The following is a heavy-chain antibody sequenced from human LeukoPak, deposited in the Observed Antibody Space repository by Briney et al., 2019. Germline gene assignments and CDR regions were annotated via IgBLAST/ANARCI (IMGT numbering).Heavy chain of an antibody. CDR3: ARDGAAYGGNSGDYYYGMDV. J-gene: IGHJ6*02. CDR1: GFTFSSDG. CDR2: IWYDGSNK. D-gene: IGHD4-23*01. V-gene: IGHV3-33*01. Sequence: GXXLRXSXAASGFTFSSDGMHWVRQAXGXXREWVAVIWYDGSNKYYAASVKGRFTISRDNSKNTLYLQMNTLRAEDTAVYYCARDGAAYGGNSGDYYYGMDVWGQGTTVTVSS.